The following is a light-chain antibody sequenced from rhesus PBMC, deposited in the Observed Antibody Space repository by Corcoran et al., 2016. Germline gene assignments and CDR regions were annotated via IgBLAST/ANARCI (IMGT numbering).Light chain of an antibody. CDR3: LQHNSDPFT. V-gene: IGKV1-28*03. CDR2: DES. CDR1: QGISSY. Sequence: DIQMTQSPSSLSASVGDPVTITCRASQGISSYLNWFQQKPVKAPKVLIYDESSLESGVPSRLSGSGSGTDFTLTISSLQPEDFAAYYCLQHNSDPFTFGPGTKLDI. J-gene: IGKJ3*01.